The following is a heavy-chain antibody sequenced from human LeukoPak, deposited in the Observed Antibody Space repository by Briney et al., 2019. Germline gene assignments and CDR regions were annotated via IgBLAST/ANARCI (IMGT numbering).Heavy chain of an antibody. J-gene: IGHJ6*03. CDR3: ARLGYYYYMDV. D-gene: IGHD3-16*01. CDR2: IKQDGSEK. CDR1: GFTFSSFW. Sequence: GGSLRLSCAASGFTFSSFWISWVRQAPGKGLERVANIKQDGSEKYYVDSVKGRFTISRDNAKNSMFLQMSSLRAEDTAVYYCARLGYYYYMDVWGKGTTVTVSS. V-gene: IGHV3-7*01.